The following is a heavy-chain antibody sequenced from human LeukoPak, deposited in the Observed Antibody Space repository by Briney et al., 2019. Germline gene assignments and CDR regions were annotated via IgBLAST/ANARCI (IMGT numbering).Heavy chain of an antibody. CDR1: GGSISSSSYY. Sequence: SETLSLTCTVSGGSISSSSYYWGWIRQPPGKGLEWIGSIYYSGSTYYNPSLKSRVTISVDTSKNQFSLKLSSVTAADTAVYYCARHGVGNTAMVTYYFDPWGQGTLVTVSS. V-gene: IGHV4-39*01. CDR2: IYYSGST. CDR3: ARHGVGNTAMVTYYFDP. J-gene: IGHJ4*02. D-gene: IGHD5-18*01.